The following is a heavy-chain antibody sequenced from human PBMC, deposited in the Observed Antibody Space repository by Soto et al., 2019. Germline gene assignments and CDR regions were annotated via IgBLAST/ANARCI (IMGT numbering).Heavy chain of an antibody. Sequence: ASVKVSCKASGYTFTSYDINWVRQATGQGLEWVGWMNPNSGNTGYAQKFQGRVTMTRNTSISTAYMELSSLRSEDTAVYYCARGPVVVVPAARNYYDSSGSPDYWGQGTLVTVSS. CDR2: MNPNSGNT. CDR3: ARGPVVVVPAARNYYDSSGSPDY. D-gene: IGHD3-22*01. J-gene: IGHJ4*02. V-gene: IGHV1-8*01. CDR1: GYTFTSYD.